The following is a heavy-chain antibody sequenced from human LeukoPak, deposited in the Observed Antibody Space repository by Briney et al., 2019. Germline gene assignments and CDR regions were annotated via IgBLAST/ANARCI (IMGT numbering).Heavy chain of an antibody. Sequence: PGGSLRLSCAASGLTVSNNYMSWVRQAPGKGPEWVSAVTPPLHTYYAGSVQGRFSVSRDNSRNTLFLQMNSLRGEDTALYYCVKESPYPAGGAPRIYFFDNWGQGTLVTVSS. D-gene: IGHD2-21*01. CDR3: VKESPYPAGGAPRIYFFDN. V-gene: IGHV3-53*01. CDR2: VTPPLHT. J-gene: IGHJ4*02. CDR1: GLTVSNNY.